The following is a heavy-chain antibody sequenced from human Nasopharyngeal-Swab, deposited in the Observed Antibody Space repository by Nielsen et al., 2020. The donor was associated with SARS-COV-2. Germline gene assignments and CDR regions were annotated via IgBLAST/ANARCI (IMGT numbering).Heavy chain of an antibody. Sequence: GGSLRLSCAASGFTFADYAMNWVRQAPGKGLEWVSYISSSSSTIYYADSVKGRFTISRDNAKNSLYLQMNSLRAEDTAVYYCARDWHGPFDYWGQGTLVTVSS. CDR1: GFTFADYA. J-gene: IGHJ4*02. D-gene: IGHD5-24*01. CDR3: ARDWHGPFDY. V-gene: IGHV3-48*04. CDR2: ISSSSSTI.